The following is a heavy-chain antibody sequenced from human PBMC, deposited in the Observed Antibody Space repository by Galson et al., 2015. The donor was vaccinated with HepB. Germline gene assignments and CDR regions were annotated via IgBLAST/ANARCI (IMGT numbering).Heavy chain of an antibody. D-gene: IGHD2-21*02. J-gene: IGHJ5*02. V-gene: IGHV3-30*02. CDR2: VRYDGITK. CDR3: AKDTYGGLLQVRGMGGLDA. Sequence: SLRLSCAASGFTFPDYGMHWVRQAAGKGLEWVAYVRYDGITKFYGDSVKGRITISRDTSKNTLYLHMNSLRVEDTAIYYCAKDTYGGLLQVRGMGGLDAWGQGTLVTVSS. CDR1: GFTFPDYG.